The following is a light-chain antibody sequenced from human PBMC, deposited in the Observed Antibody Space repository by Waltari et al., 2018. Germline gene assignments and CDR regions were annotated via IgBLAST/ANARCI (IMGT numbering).Light chain of an antibody. J-gene: IGLJ2*01. V-gene: IGLV2-11*01. CDR1: SSDVGGYNY. CDR2: DVS. CDR3: CSYAGSYTV. Sequence: QSALTQPRSVSGAPGQSDTISCTGTSSDVGGYNYVSWYQQHPGKAPKRMMHDVSKRPSGVPDRFSGSKSGNTASPTISGLQAEDEADYYCCSYAGSYTVFGGGTKLTVL.